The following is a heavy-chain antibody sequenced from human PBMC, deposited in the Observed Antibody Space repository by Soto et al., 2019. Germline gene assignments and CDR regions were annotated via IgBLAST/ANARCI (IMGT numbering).Heavy chain of an antibody. CDR3: ARDNIVGVPAAPEGYNWFDP. V-gene: IGHV4-4*02. D-gene: IGHD2-2*01. Sequence: LSLTCAVSGGSISSSNWWSWVRQTPGKGLEWIGEIYHSGSTNYNPSLKSRVTISVDKSKNKFSLKLSSVTAADTAVYYCARDNIVGVPAAPEGYNWFDPWGQGTLVTVSS. CDR1: GGSISSSNW. CDR2: IYHSGST. J-gene: IGHJ5*02.